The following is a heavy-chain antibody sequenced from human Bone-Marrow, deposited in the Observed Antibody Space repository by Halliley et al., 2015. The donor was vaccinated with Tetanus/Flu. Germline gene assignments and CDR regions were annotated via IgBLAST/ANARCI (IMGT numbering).Heavy chain of an antibody. Sequence: SVRGRFTIARDNSKNTLYLQLSSLRTEDTAVYFCVMHTLYGALDFWCQGTLVTVSS. V-gene: IGHV3-64D*06. D-gene: IGHD4-17*01. J-gene: IGHJ4*02. CDR3: VMHTLYGALDF.